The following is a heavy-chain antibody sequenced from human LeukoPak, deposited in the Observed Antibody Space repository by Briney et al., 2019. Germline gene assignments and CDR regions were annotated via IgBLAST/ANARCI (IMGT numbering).Heavy chain of an antibody. D-gene: IGHD2-2*01. V-gene: IGHV3-23*01. CDR2: ISGSGGST. J-gene: IGHJ4*02. CDR1: GFAFSSYA. CDR3: ATRTRCSSTSCYPDY. Sequence: GGSLRLSCAASGFAFSSYAMSWVRQAPGKGLEWVSAISGSGGSTYYADSVKGRFTISRDNSKNTLYLQMNSLRAEDTAVYYCATRTRCSSTSCYPDYWGQGTLVTVSS.